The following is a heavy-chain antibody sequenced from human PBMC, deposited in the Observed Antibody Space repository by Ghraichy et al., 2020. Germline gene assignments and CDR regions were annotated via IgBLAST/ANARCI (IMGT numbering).Heavy chain of an antibody. CDR2: IYYSGST. J-gene: IGHJ3*02. D-gene: IGHD1-26*01. Sequence: SETLSLTCTVSGGSISSYYWSWIRQPPGKGLEWIGYIYYSGSTNYNPSLKSRVTISVDTSKNQFSLKLSSVTAADTAVYYCARQSHLRTSGMYSGSHYDAFDIWGQGTMVTVSS. CDR1: GGSISSYY. CDR3: ARQSHLRTSGMYSGSHYDAFDI. V-gene: IGHV4-59*08.